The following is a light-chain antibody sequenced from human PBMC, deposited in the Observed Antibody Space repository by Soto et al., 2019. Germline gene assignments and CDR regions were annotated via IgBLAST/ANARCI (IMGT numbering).Light chain of an antibody. Sequence: EIVLTQSPGTLSLSPGESATLSCRASQSVSSRYLGWYQQRPGQAPRLLIYGASSRATGIPDRFSGSGSGTDFTLTISRQEPEDFAVYYCHQYDNSPLTFGGGTKVDIK. J-gene: IGKJ4*01. CDR1: QSVSSRY. CDR2: GAS. V-gene: IGKV3-20*01. CDR3: HQYDNSPLT.